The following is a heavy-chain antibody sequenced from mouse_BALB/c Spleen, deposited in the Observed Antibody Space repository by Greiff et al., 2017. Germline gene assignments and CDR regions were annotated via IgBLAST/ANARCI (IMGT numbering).Heavy chain of an antibody. Sequence: QVQPQQSGAELVKPGASVKLSCKASGYTFTSYYMYWVKQRPGQGLEWIGEINPSNGGTNFNEKFKSKATLTVDKSSSTAYMQLSSLTSEDSAVYYCTRYGNYYAAMDYWGQGTSGTVSA. CDR3: TRYGNYYAAMDY. CDR2: INPSNGGT. J-gene: IGHJ4*01. V-gene: IGHV1S81*02. D-gene: IGHD1-1*01. CDR1: GYTFTSYY.